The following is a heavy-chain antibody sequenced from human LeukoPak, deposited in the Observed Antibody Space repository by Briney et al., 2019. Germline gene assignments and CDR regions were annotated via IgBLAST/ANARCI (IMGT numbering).Heavy chain of an antibody. D-gene: IGHD3-10*01. CDR2: IKQDGSEK. J-gene: IGHJ6*02. CDR1: GFTFSSYW. V-gene: IGHV3-7*01. Sequence: GGSLRLSCAASGFTFSSYWMSWVRQAPGKGLEWVANIKQDGSEKYYVDSVKGRFTISRDNAKNSLYLQMNSLRAEDTAVYYCARPWKYYYGSGSYLDYGMDVWGQGTTVTVSS. CDR3: ARPWKYYYGSGSYLDYGMDV.